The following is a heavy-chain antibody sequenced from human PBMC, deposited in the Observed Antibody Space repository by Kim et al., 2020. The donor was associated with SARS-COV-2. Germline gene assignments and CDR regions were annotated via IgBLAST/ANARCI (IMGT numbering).Heavy chain of an antibody. CDR3: ARGGYYGSGSYYMGGGYY. J-gene: IGHJ6*01. CDR2: INHSGST. CDR1: GGSFSGYY. V-gene: IGHV4-34*01. D-gene: IGHD3-10*01. Sequence: SETLSLTCAVYGGSFSGYYWSWIRQPPGKGLEWIGEINHSGSTNYNPSLKSRVTISVDTSKNQFSLKLSSVTAADTAVYYCARGGYYGSGSYYMGGGYY.